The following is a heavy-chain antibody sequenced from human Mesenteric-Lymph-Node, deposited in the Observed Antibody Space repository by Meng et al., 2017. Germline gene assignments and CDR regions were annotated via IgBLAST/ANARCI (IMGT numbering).Heavy chain of an antibody. CDR2: IYYSGST. V-gene: IGHV4-31*03. Sequence: QVQLHESGSGLVKPSYTLSLTCTVSGGSISSGGHSWSWIRQHPGKGLEWIAYIYYSGSTYYNPSLKSRVILSVDTSKNQFSLKLSSVTVADTAVYYCARVDSSGYFLDYWGQGTLVTVSS. CDR1: GGSISSGGHS. D-gene: IGHD3-22*01. J-gene: IGHJ4*01. CDR3: ARVDSSGYFLDY.